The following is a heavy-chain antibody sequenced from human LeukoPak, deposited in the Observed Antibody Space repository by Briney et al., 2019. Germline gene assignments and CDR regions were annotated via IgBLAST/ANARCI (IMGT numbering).Heavy chain of an antibody. Sequence: GESLKISCNGSGYXFTSYWICWVRQMPGKGLEWTGIIYPGDSDTRYSPSFQGQVTISADKSISTAYLQCSSLKASDTAMYYCARQYLKNWFDPWGQGTLVTVSS. D-gene: IGHD3-10*01. V-gene: IGHV5-51*01. CDR1: GYXFTSYW. CDR2: IYPGDSDT. J-gene: IGHJ5*02. CDR3: ARQYLKNWFDP.